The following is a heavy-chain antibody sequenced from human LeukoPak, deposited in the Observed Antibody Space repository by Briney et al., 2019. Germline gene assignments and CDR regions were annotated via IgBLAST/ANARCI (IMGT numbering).Heavy chain of an antibody. CDR2: ISGSGGRT. Sequence: GGSLRLSCAASGLTFSSYAMSWVRQAPGKGLEWASAISGSGGRTYYADSVKGRFTISRDNSKNTLYLQMNSLRAEDTAVYYCAKALGGPPRHAYFSPYDSSGYHDIEAFDIWGQGTMVTVSS. V-gene: IGHV3-23*01. CDR1: GLTFSSYA. CDR3: AKALGGPPRHAYFSPYDSSGYHDIEAFDI. D-gene: IGHD3-22*01. J-gene: IGHJ3*02.